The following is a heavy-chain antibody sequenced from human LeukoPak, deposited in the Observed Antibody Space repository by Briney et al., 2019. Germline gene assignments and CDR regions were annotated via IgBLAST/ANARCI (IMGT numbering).Heavy chain of an antibody. Sequence: GGSLRLSCAASGFTFSSYWMSWVRQAPGKGLEWVANIKQDGSEKYYVDSVKGRFTISRDNAKNSLYLQMNSLRAEGTAVYYCARDLRWDYYDSSGYYYPNPNWFDPWGQGTLVTVSS. V-gene: IGHV3-7*01. CDR3: ARDLRWDYYDSSGYYYPNPNWFDP. D-gene: IGHD3-22*01. J-gene: IGHJ5*02. CDR2: IKQDGSEK. CDR1: GFTFSSYW.